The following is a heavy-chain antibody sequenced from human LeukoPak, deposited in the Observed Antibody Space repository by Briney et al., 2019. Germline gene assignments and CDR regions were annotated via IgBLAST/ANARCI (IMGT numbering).Heavy chain of an antibody. CDR1: GASITNDDYY. Sequence: SQTLSLTCTVSGASITNDDYYWSWIRQHPGKGLEWIGYIYFSGSTYYNPTLKSRASVSVDTSKSQFSLRLTSVTAADTAVYYCARRAPFSNWFDPWGQGTLDIVSS. D-gene: IGHD2-2*01. V-gene: IGHV4-31*03. J-gene: IGHJ5*02. CDR2: IYFSGST. CDR3: ARRAPFSNWFDP.